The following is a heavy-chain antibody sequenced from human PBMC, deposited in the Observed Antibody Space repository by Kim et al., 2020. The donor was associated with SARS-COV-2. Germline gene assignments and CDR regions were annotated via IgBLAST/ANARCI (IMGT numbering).Heavy chain of an antibody. V-gene: IGHV1-8*01. J-gene: IGHJ5*02. CDR1: GYTFSNYD. CDR3: ARGFLSGTEYA. CDR2: MKPSGDT. D-gene: IGHD1-7*01. Sequence: ASVKVSCKASGYTFSNYDIQWVRQTTGQGLEWMGEMKPSGDTEYAQKFQGRLTVTRDTSISTAYMELSSLRSDDTAVYYCARGFLSGTEYAWGQGTLAT.